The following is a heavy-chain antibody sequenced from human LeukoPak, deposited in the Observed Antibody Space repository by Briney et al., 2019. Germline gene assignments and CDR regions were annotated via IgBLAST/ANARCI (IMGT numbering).Heavy chain of an antibody. CDR1: GFTFSSYE. CDR2: ISSSGSTI. D-gene: IGHD6-19*01. Sequence: GRSLRLSCAASGFTFSSYEMNWVRQAPGKGLEWVSYISSSGSTIYYADSVKGRFTISRDNAKNSLYLQMNSLRAEDTAVYYCAGTGYSSGWYGDYWGQGTLVTVSS. CDR3: AGTGYSSGWYGDY. V-gene: IGHV3-48*03. J-gene: IGHJ4*02.